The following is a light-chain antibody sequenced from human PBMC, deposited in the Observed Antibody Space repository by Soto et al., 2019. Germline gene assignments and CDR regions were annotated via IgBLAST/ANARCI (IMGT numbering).Light chain of an antibody. Sequence: EIVLTQSPATLSLSPGERATLSCRASQSVSSYLAWYQQKAGQATRLIIYDASNRATGIPARFSGSGSGTDFTLTISSLEPEDFAVYYCQQRSNWLTFGGGTKVDIK. CDR2: DAS. CDR1: QSVSSY. CDR3: QQRSNWLT. V-gene: IGKV3-11*01. J-gene: IGKJ4*01.